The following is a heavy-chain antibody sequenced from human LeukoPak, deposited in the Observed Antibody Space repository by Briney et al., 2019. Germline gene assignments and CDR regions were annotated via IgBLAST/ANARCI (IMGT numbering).Heavy chain of an antibody. CDR2: MYHSGTT. CDR3: AREYYYDSSGYLYAFDI. D-gene: IGHD3-22*01. V-gene: IGHV4-38-2*02. Sequence: SETLSLTCAVCGYSISSGYYCGWLRQPPGKGLEWIGSMYHSGTTYYNPSLKSRVTISVDTSKNQFSLKLSSVTAADTAAYYCAREYYYDSSGYLYAFDIWGQGTMVTVSS. CDR1: GYSISSGYY. J-gene: IGHJ3*02.